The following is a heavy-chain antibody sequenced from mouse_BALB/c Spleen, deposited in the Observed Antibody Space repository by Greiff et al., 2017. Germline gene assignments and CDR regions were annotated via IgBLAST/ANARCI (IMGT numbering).Heavy chain of an antibody. CDR3: ARSPGAMDY. V-gene: IGHV5-17*02. J-gene: IGHJ4*01. CDR2: ISSGSSTI. Sequence: EVMLVESGGGLVQPGGSRKLSCAASGFTFSSFGMHWVRQAPEKGLEWVAYISSGSSTIYYADTVKGRFTISRDNPKNTLFLQMTSLRSEDTAMYYCARSPGAMDYWGQGTSVTVSS. CDR1: GFTFSSFG.